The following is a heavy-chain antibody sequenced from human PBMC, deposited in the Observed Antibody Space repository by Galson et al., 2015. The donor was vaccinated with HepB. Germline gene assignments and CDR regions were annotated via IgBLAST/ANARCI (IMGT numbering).Heavy chain of an antibody. J-gene: IGHJ3*02. CDR1: GFTFSSYA. CDR2: ISYDGSNK. CDR3: ARVPPRRYSSSWDAFDI. V-gene: IGHV3-30-3*01. D-gene: IGHD6-13*01. Sequence: SLRLSCAASGFTFSSYAMHWVRQAPGKGLEWVAVISYDGSNKYYADSVKGRFTISRDNSKNTLYLQMNSLRAEDTAVYYCARVPPRRYSSSWDAFDIWGQGTMVTVSS.